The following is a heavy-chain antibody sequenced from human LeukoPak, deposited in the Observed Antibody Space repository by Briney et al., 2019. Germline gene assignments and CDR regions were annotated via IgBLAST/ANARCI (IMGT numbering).Heavy chain of an antibody. CDR2: INHSGST. J-gene: IGHJ5*02. CDR3: ARRRVRGVIIRNWFDP. D-gene: IGHD3-10*01. V-gene: IGHV4-34*01. CDR1: GGSFSDYY. Sequence: SETLSLACAVYGGSFSDYYWSWIRQPPGKGLEWIGEINHSGSTNYNPSLKSRVTISVDTSKNQFSLKLSSVTAADTAVYYCARRRVRGVIIRNWFDPWGQGTLVTVSS.